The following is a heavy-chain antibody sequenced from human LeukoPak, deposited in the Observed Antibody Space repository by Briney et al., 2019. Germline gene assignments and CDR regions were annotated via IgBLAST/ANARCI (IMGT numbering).Heavy chain of an antibody. V-gene: IGHV4-38-2*02. CDR1: GYSISSGYY. D-gene: IGHD7-27*01. CDR2: IYHSGST. Sequence: SETLSLTCTVSGYSISSGYYWGWIRQPPGKGLEWIGSIYHSGSTYYNPSLKSRVTISVDTSMNQFSLKLSSVTAADTAVYYCARGDTTGDIDYWGQGTLVTVSS. J-gene: IGHJ4*02. CDR3: ARGDTTGDIDY.